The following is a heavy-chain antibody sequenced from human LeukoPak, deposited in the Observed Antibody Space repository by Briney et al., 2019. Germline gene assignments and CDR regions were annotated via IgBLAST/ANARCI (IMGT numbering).Heavy chain of an antibody. CDR2: MYYSGGG. CDR3: AINRRGRPFAV. V-gene: IGHV4-39*07. Sequence: SETLSLTCSVSGGSMTNNHYYWGWIRQSPGKGLEWIGSMYYSGGGYYNPSLKSRVTISLDMSKNQFSLRLTSLTAADTGVYYCAINRRGRPFAVWGNGTTVTVSS. CDR1: GGSMTNNHYY. J-gene: IGHJ6*04. D-gene: IGHD1-14*01.